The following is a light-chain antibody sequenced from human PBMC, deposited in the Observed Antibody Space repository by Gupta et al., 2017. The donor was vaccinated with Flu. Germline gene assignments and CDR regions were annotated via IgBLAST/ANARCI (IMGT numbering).Light chain of an antibody. Sequence: TARITCGGNNIDSNSVHFYQQRPGQAPVLLLLVENNRPSGTPERFSGSTSWNTATLTISRVDAGEDADDDGHVWDASSSKSGVFGGGTKLTVL. CDR2: VEN. CDR3: HVWDASSSKSGV. V-gene: IGLV3-21*02. CDR1: NIDSNS. J-gene: IGLJ3*02.